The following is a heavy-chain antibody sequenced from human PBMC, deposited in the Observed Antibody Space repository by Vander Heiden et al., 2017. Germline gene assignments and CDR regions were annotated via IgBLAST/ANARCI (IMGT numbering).Heavy chain of an antibody. J-gene: IGHJ4*02. D-gene: IGHD1-26*01. CDR1: GYTFTTYA. Sequence: QGQVVQPGAEVKKPVASVRVSCKASGYTFTTYAINWVRQASGQGLEWMGWMDPKTGETGYAQRFQGRVTMTRNISRSTAYMELSGLRSEDTAVYFCARVARFAGSYYNYFDTWGQGSLVTVSS. CDR2: MDPKTGET. CDR3: ARVARFAGSYYNYFDT. V-gene: IGHV1-8*01.